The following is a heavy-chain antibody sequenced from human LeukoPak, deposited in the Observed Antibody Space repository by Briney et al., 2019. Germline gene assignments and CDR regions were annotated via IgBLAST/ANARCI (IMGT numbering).Heavy chain of an antibody. CDR1: GYTFTGYY. V-gene: IGHV1-2*04. CDR2: INPNSGGT. J-gene: IGHJ6*02. Sequence: ASVKVSCKASGYTFTGYYMHWVRQAPGQGLEWMGWINPNSGGTNYAQKFQGWVTMTRDTSISTAYMELSRLRSDDTAVYYCARDPSDYYYGMDVWGQGTTVTVSS. CDR3: ARDPSDYYYGMDV.